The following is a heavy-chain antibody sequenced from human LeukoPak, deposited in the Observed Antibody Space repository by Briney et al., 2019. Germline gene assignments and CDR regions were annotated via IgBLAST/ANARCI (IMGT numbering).Heavy chain of an antibody. D-gene: IGHD3-3*02. CDR1: GASISSDSNY. V-gene: IGHV4-39*07. CDR3: ARDISISWFYS. Sequence: SETLSLTCTVSGASISSDSNYWAWVRQPPGKGLQWIGSIYHTGSTFYNPSLMSRVSISIDSSKNQFSLKLSSVTVVDTALYYCARDISISWFYSWGQGTLVSVSS. CDR2: IYHTGST. J-gene: IGHJ5*01.